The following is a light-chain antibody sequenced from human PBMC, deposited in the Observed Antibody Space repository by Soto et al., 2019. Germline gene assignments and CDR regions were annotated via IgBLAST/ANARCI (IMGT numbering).Light chain of an antibody. CDR2: AAS. CDR3: QQSYNSPPT. Sequence: DIQMTQSPSSLSASVGDRVTITCRASENIRSYLNWYLHKPGRAPKLLIYAASTLHSGVPSRFSGSGSGTHFTLTISSLQPEDSATFFCQQSYNSPPTFGQGTKVDIK. J-gene: IGKJ1*01. V-gene: IGKV1-39*01. CDR1: ENIRSY.